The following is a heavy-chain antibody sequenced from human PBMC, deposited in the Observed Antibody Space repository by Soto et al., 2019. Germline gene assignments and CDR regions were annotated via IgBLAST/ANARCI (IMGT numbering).Heavy chain of an antibody. Sequence: GASVKVSCKASGYTFTGYYMHWVRQAPGQGLEWMGWINPNSGGTNYAQKFQGWVTMTRDTSISTAYMELSRLRSDDTAVYYCARGAAGYCSSTSCYEYYYYMDVWGKGTTVTVSS. J-gene: IGHJ6*03. CDR1: GYTFTGYY. CDR2: INPNSGGT. D-gene: IGHD2-2*01. V-gene: IGHV1-2*04. CDR3: ARGAAGYCSSTSCYEYYYYMDV.